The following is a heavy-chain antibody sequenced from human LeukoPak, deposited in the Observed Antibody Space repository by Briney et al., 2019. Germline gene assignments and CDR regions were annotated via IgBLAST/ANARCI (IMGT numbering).Heavy chain of an antibody. V-gene: IGHV4-59*01. D-gene: IGHD2-21*02. CDR2: IYYSGST. J-gene: IGHJ5*02. CDR3: ARDRDGPFDP. CDR1: GGPISSYY. Sequence: NPSETLSLTCTVSGGPISSYYWSWIRQPPGKGLEWVGYIYYSGSTNYNPSLKSRITISVDTSKNQFSLKLSSVTAADTAVYYGARDRDGPFDPWGQGTLVTVSS.